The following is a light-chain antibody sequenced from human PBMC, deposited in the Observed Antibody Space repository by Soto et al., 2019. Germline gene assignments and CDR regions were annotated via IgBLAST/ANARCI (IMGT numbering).Light chain of an antibody. CDR2: EVS. CDR3: TSYTRSSTFRV. Sequence: QSVLTQPASVSGSPGQSITISCTGTSSDVGGYNYVSWYQQHPGKAPKLMIYEVSNRPSGVSNRFSGSKSGNTASLTISGLQAEDAADYYCTSYTRSSTFRVFGGGTKLTVL. V-gene: IGLV2-14*01. J-gene: IGLJ3*02. CDR1: SSDVGGYNY.